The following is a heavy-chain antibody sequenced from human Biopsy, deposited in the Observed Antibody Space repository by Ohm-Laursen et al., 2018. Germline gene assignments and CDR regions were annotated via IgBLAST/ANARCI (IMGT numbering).Heavy chain of an antibody. J-gene: IGHJ4*02. V-gene: IGHV1-24*01. CDR3: AADINVWNVNY. CDR1: GYSLNELS. CDR2: FAPENGKT. Sequence: ASVKVSCKVSGYSLNELSMHWMRQVPGKGLEWMGGFAPENGKTIYAQKFQGRVTMTEDTSTDTAYMELSSLRSEDTAVYYCAADINVWNVNYWGQGTQVTVSS. D-gene: IGHD1-1*01.